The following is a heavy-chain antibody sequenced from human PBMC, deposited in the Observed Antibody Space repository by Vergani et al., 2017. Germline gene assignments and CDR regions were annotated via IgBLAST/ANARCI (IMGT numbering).Heavy chain of an antibody. CDR3: AKEGGGYCSGVTCYPEY. CDR1: GYTFNSYG. D-gene: IGHD2-15*01. J-gene: IGHJ4*02. Sequence: QVQLVESGGGVVQPGGSLRLSCAASGYTFNSYGMHWVRQAPGKGLEWVASIRSDESRRYYGDSMEGHFTISRDNYKNTWYLQMKSLRPEDTAVYYCAKEGGGYCSGVTCYPEYWGQGTLVIVSS. V-gene: IGHV3-30*02. CDR2: IRSDESRR.